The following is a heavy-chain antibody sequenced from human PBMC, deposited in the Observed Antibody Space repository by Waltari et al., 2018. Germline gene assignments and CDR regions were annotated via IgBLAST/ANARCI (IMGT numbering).Heavy chain of an antibody. Sequence: QVQLVQSGAEVKKPGASVKVSCKASGYTFTSSAMHWVRQAPGQRLEWMGWINAGNGNTKYSQKFQGRVTITRDTSASTAYMELSSLRSEDTAVYYCARIFWSGYYSDYWGQGTLVTVSS. CDR3: ARIFWSGYYSDY. CDR2: INAGNGNT. CDR1: GYTFTSSA. D-gene: IGHD3-3*01. V-gene: IGHV1-3*01. J-gene: IGHJ4*02.